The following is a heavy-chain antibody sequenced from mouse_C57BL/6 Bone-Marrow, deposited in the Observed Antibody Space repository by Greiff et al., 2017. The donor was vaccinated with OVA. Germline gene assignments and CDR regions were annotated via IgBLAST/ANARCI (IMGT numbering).Heavy chain of an antibody. CDR2: IWSGGST. J-gene: IGHJ1*03. V-gene: IGHV2-4*01. D-gene: IGHD2-4*01. CDR1: GFSLTSYG. Sequence: VHLVESGPGLVQPSQSLSITCTVSGFSLTSYGVHWVRQPPGKGLEWLGVIWSGGSTDYNAAFISRLSISKDNSKSQVFFKMNSLQADDTAIYYCALGITTDWYFDVWGTGTTVTVSS. CDR3: ALGITTDWYFDV.